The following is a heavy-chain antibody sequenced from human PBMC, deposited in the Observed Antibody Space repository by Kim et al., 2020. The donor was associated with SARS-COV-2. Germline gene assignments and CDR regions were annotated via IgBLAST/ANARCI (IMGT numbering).Heavy chain of an antibody. CDR2: INHSGST. CDR3: ARRRMVRGALSNAFDI. V-gene: IGHV4-34*01. J-gene: IGHJ3*02. CDR1: GGSFSGYY. Sequence: SETLSLTCAVYGGSFSGYYWSWIRQPPGKGLEWIGEINHSGSTNYNPSLKSRVTISVDTSKNQFSLKLSSVTAADTAVYYCARRRMVRGALSNAFDIWGQGTMVTVSS. D-gene: IGHD3-10*01.